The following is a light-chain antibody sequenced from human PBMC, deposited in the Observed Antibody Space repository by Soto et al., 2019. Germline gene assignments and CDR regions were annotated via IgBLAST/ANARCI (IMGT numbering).Light chain of an antibody. CDR2: DAS. V-gene: IGKV3-11*01. Sequence: ETVLTQSPATLSLSPGDRATLSCRASRRVSSYLAWYQQKAGQAPRLLIYDASNRAAGTPARFSGSGSGTDFTLTISSLEPEDFAVYYCHQYAVSPLTFGGGTTVEIK. CDR3: HQYAVSPLT. J-gene: IGKJ4*01. CDR1: RRVSSY.